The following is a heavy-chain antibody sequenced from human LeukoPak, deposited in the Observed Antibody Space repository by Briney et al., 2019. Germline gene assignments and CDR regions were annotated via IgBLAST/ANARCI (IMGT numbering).Heavy chain of an antibody. CDR3: ARVWEEVDAFDI. Sequence: ASVKVSCKAFGYTFTSNYMHWVRQAPGQGPEWMGVISPSGGSTTYAQKFQGRVTLTRDMSTSTDYLELSSLRSDDTAVYYCARVWEEVDAFDIWGQGTMVTVSS. CDR1: GYTFTSNY. CDR2: ISPSGGST. D-gene: IGHD3-16*01. V-gene: IGHV1-46*01. J-gene: IGHJ3*02.